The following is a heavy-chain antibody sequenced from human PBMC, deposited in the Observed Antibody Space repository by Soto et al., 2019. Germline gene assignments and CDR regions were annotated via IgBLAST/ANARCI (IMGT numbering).Heavy chain of an antibody. CDR2: ITSNSDHI. CDR3: AIPYYYNH. CDR1: GFMFSAYT. J-gene: IGHJ4*02. V-gene: IGHV3-21*01. Sequence: KPGGSLRLSCAASGFMFSAYTMSWVRQAPGKGLEWLSSITSNSDHIDYADSVRGRFTVSRDNARKSRYLQMDSLGADDTGVYYCAIPYYYNHWGPGTLVTVSS.